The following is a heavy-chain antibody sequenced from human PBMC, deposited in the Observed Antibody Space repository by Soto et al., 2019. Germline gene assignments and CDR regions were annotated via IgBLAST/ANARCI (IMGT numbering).Heavy chain of an antibody. CDR2: ISGSGGST. V-gene: IGHV3-23*01. CDR1: GFTFSSYA. Sequence: EVQLLESGGGLVQPGGSLRLSCAASGFTFSSYAMSWVRQSPGKGLEWVSAISGSGGSTYDADSVKGRFTISRDNSKNTLYLQMNSLRAEDTAVYYCAKEPGYSYGSTYYYYGMDVWGQGTTVTVSS. J-gene: IGHJ6*02. CDR3: AKEPGYSYGSTYYYYGMDV. D-gene: IGHD5-18*01.